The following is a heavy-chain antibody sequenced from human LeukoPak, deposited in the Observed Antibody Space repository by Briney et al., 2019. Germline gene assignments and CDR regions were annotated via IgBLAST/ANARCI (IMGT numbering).Heavy chain of an antibody. Sequence: GGSLRLSRAASGFTFRTSWMHWVRQAPGKGLVWVSLIKNDGITTTYADSVKGRFTISRDNAMNTVFLQMNSPRAEDTAVYYCVRDVGYSAYDWGQGTLVTVSS. J-gene: IGHJ4*02. CDR3: VRDVGYSAYD. CDR2: IKNDGITT. V-gene: IGHV3-74*01. D-gene: IGHD5-12*01. CDR1: GFTFRTSW.